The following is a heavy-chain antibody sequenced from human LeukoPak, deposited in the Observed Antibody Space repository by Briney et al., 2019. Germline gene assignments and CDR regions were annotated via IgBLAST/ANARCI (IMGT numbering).Heavy chain of an antibody. CDR3: SGDWLLFPYGMDV. Sequence: GGSLRLSCTASGFTFGDYAMSWVRQAPGKGLEWVGFIRSKAYGGTTEYAASVRGRFTISRDDSKSIAYLQMNSLKTEDTAVYYCSGDWLLFPYGMDVWGQGTTVTVSS. J-gene: IGHJ6*02. D-gene: IGHD3-9*01. CDR1: GFTFGDYA. V-gene: IGHV3-49*04. CDR2: IRSKAYGGTT.